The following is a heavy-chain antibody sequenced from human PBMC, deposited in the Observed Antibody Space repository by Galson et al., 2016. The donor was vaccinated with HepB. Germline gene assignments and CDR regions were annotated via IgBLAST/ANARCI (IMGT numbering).Heavy chain of an antibody. D-gene: IGHD1-26*01. CDR1: GYTFITYY. CDR3: ARESGAYHIHSDY. J-gene: IGHJ4*02. CDR2: IHPSGGDA. Sequence: SVKVSCKASGYTFITYYMHWVRQAPGQGPEWMGIIHPSGGDATYAQRFQGRLTLTRDSTTSTFYMELSSLRFEDTAVYYCARESGAYHIHSDYWGQGTLVTVSS. V-gene: IGHV1-46*01.